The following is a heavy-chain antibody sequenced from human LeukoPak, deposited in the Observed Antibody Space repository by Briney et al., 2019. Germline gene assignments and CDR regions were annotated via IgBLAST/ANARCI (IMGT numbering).Heavy chain of an antibody. J-gene: IGHJ1*01. V-gene: IGHV3-15*01. CDR2: IKSKTDGGTT. CDR3: TTDRRWLQSYFQH. D-gene: IGHD5-24*01. CDR1: GFTFTNAW. Sequence: GGSLRLSCKGSGFTFTNAWMSWVRQAPGKGLEWVGRIKSKTDGGTTDYAAPVKGRFTISRDDSKTTLYLQMNSLKTEDTAVYYCTTDRRWLQSYFQHWGQGTLVTVSS.